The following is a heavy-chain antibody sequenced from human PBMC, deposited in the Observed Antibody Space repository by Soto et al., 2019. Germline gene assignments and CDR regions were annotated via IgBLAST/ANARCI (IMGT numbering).Heavy chain of an antibody. CDR1: GYPLISND. J-gene: IGHJ4*02. Sequence: ASVKVSSKASGYPLISNDITWVRQDPGQGLEWMGWMNCNSGDTGYAPKFQGRVNMTRNTSISTAYMELSSLTSEDTAVYYCARDSTSPDYWGQRTLVTVSS. V-gene: IGHV1-8*01. CDR2: MNCNSGDT. D-gene: IGHD2-2*01. CDR3: ARDSTSPDY.